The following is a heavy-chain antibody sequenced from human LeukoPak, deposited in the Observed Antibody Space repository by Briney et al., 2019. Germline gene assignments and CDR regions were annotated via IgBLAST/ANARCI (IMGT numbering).Heavy chain of an antibody. CDR1: GGSISSYY. V-gene: IGHV4-59*08. D-gene: IGHD5-24*01. CDR3: ARQWRDGYNLDY. Sequence: SETLSLTCTVSGGSISSYYWSWIRQPPGKGLEWIGYIYYSGSTNYNPSLKSRVTISVDTSKNQFSLKLSSVTAADTAVYCCARQWRDGYNLDYWGQGTLVTVSS. CDR2: IYYSGST. J-gene: IGHJ4*02.